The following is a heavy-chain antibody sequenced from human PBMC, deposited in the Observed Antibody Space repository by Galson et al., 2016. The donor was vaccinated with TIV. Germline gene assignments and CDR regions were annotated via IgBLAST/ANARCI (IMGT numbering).Heavy chain of an antibody. CDR2: LFYGGST. CDR1: GASISNSAYY. Sequence: ESLSLTCDVSGASISNSAYYWGWIRQPPGKGLEWIGSLFYGGSTFYNPSLNSRITISVDKSKNQLSLRVTSVTAADAAVYFCARLTYSTSYYEYFEHWGQGTLVTVSS. CDR3: ARLTYSTSYYEYFEH. V-gene: IGHV4-39*01. D-gene: IGHD6-13*01. J-gene: IGHJ1*01.